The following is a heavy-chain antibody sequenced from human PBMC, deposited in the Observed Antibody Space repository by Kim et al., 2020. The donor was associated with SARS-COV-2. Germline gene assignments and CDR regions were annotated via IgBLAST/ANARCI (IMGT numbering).Heavy chain of an antibody. Sequence: SETLSLTCTVSGGSISSGDYYWSWIRQPPGKGLEWIGYIYYSGSTYYNPSLKSRVTISVDTSKNQFSLKLSSVTAADTAVYYCASISSCYHDSSGYYYVCLNAFDIWGQGTMVTVSS. J-gene: IGHJ3*02. CDR3: ASISSCYHDSSGYYYVCLNAFDI. CDR2: IYYSGST. CDR1: GGSISSGDYY. V-gene: IGHV4-30-4*01. D-gene: IGHD3-22*01.